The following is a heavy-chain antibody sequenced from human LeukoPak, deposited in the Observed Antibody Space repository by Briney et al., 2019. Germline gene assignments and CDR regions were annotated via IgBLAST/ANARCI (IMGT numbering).Heavy chain of an antibody. CDR2: ISSSGSTK. Sequence: PGGSLRLSCAASGFTFSSYEMNWVRQAPGKGLEWVSYISSSGSTKYYAGSVKGRFTIARDNARNSLYLQMNSLRAEDTAVYYCARDRRYYYYMDVWGKGTTVTISS. CDR1: GFTFSSYE. V-gene: IGHV3-48*03. J-gene: IGHJ6*03. CDR3: ARDRRYYYYMDV.